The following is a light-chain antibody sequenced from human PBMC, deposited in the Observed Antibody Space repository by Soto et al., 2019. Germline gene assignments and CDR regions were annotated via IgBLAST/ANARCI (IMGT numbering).Light chain of an antibody. CDR3: QSYDSPNVV. J-gene: IGLJ2*01. Sequence: NFMLTQPHSASETPGKPVTISCARSSGSIVSSYVQWYQQRPGGAPTTVFYKDNLRPSGLPDRFSGSSARSANSASVTISGMETEDEADCCCQSYDSPNVVFGGGNKLTVL. V-gene: IGLV6-57*03. CDR2: KDN. CDR1: SGSIVSSY.